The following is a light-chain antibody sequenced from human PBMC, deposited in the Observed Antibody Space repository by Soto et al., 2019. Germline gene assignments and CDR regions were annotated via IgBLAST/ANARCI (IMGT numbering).Light chain of an antibody. CDR1: QSLVHRDGNIY. Sequence: EIVMTQTPLSSRVTLGQPASISCRSSQSLVHRDGNIYLSCLHHRPGQPPRLLIYMISDRFSGVPDRFSGSGAGTDFTLKISRVEAEDVGVYYCMQATQPYTFGQGTKLEIE. V-gene: IGKV2-24*01. CDR3: MQATQPYT. J-gene: IGKJ2*01. CDR2: MIS.